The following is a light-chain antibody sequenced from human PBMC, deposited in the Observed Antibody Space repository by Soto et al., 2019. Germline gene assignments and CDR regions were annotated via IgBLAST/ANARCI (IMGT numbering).Light chain of an antibody. CDR3: QQSYSSPPT. Sequence: IPMTQSQSSLSASVEDRVIITCRASQSISNHLNWYQQKKGKAPKLLIFAASSLQSGVPSRFSGSRYGPDVNLTISSLQTEDFATYYCQQSYSSPPTFGQGTKVDIK. V-gene: IGKV1-39*01. CDR2: AAS. J-gene: IGKJ1*01. CDR1: QSISNH.